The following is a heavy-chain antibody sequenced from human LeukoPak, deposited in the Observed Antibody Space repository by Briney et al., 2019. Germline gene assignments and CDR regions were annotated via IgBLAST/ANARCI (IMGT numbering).Heavy chain of an antibody. CDR2: INPLDSET. V-gene: IGHV5-51*01. D-gene: IGHD2-2*02. J-gene: IGHJ4*02. Sequence: GESLKISCKGSGYTYTKSWIAWVRQMPGKGLELMGIINPLDSETRYSPPFQGQVTISVDKSISTAYLQWNSLKASDTAMYYFARQGCTTTSCHTIDYWGQGTLVTVSS. CDR3: ARQGCTTTSCHTIDY. CDR1: GYTYTKSW.